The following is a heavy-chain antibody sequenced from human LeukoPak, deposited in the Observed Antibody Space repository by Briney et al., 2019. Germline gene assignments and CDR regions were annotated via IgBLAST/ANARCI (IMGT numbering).Heavy chain of an antibody. Sequence: PGGSLRLSCAASGLTFSHYAMYWVRQAPGKGLEWVSSIDASGDATYYADSVKGRFTISRDNSKNTFYLQMNSLRAEDTAVYYCAKGSGSGWYGWFAPWGQGTLVTVSS. CDR3: AKGSGSGWYGWFAP. D-gene: IGHD6-13*01. V-gene: IGHV3-23*01. CDR2: IDASGDAT. CDR1: GLTFSHYA. J-gene: IGHJ5*02.